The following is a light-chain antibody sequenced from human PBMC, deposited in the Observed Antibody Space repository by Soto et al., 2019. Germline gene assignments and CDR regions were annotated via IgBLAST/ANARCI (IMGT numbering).Light chain of an antibody. CDR1: RSVSSY. Sequence: EVVLTQSPATLSLSPGERATLSCRASRSVSSYLAWYQQKPGQAPRLLISDASNRATGIPARFSGSGSGTDLTLTISSLEPEDFAVYYCQQRTNWPSSTFGQGTRLEIQ. CDR2: DAS. J-gene: IGKJ5*01. V-gene: IGKV3-11*01. CDR3: QQRTNWPSST.